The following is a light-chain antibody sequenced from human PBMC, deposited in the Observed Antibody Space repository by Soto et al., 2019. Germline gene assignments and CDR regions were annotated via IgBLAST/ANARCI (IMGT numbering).Light chain of an antibody. J-gene: IGKJ1*01. Sequence: DIQMTQSHSTLSGSLGVSVTITCRASQTISSWLAWYQQKPGKAPKLLIYKASTLKSGVPSRFSGSGSGTEFTLTISSLQPDDFATYYCQHYNSYSEAFGQGTKVDI. CDR1: QTISSW. V-gene: IGKV1-5*03. CDR3: QHYNSYSEA. CDR2: KAS.